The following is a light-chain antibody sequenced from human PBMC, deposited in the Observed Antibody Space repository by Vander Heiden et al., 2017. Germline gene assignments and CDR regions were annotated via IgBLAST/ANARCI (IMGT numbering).Light chain of an antibody. Sequence: DIQMTQSPSSLSASVGDRVTITCRASQSVSSYLNWYQQKPGKAPKLLVYAASTLQSGVPSRFSGSGSGTDFTLTISSLQPEDFATYYCQQSDSTPRTFGPGTKLGIK. CDR2: AAS. J-gene: IGKJ2*01. CDR1: QSVSSY. CDR3: QQSDSTPRT. V-gene: IGKV1-39*01.